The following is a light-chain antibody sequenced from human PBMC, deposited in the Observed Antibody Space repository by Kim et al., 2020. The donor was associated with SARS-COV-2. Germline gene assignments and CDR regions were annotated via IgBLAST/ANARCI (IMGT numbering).Light chain of an antibody. J-gene: IGLJ3*02. CDR1: SGYSTYK. CDR3: GTDHSNGNDFVWV. Sequence: QPVLTQPPSASASLGASVTLTCTLSSGYSTYKVDWYQQRPGMGRRFVMRVGTGGVVGFKGDGIPDRFSVLGSGLIRNLTINNIQEEDESDYHCGTDHSNGNDFVWVFGGGTQLTVL. CDR2: VGTGGVVG. V-gene: IGLV9-49*01.